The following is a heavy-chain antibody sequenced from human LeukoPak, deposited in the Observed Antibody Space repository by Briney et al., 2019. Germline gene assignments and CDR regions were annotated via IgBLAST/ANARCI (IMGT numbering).Heavy chain of an antibody. V-gene: IGHV1-2*04. CDR1: GYTFTGYY. D-gene: IGHD3-3*01. Sequence: GASVKVSCKASGYTFTGYYMHWVRQAPGQGLEWMGWINPNSGGTNYAQKFQGWVTMTRDTSISTAYMELSRLRSDDTAVYYCARGDYDFWSGLDYWGQGTLVTASS. J-gene: IGHJ4*02. CDR3: ARGDYDFWSGLDY. CDR2: INPNSGGT.